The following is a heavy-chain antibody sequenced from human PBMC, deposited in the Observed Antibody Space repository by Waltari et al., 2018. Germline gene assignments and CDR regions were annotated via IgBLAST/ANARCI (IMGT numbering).Heavy chain of an antibody. CDR2: IWAVGIKK. J-gene: IGHJ4*02. V-gene: IGHV3-33*01. Sequence: QVQLVETGGGVVQPGRSMRRSCGASGFTFRNCGMQWGRQAPGKGLEWLAVIWAVGIKKYYADSVKGRFTISSDNSKNTLYLQMNSLRAEATAVYYCARDYRDYLGYWGQVSLVTVSS. D-gene: IGHD4-17*01. CDR1: GFTFRNCG. CDR3: ARDYRDYLGY.